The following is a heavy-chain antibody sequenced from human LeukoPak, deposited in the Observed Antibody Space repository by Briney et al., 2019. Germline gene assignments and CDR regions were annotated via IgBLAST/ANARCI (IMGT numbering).Heavy chain of an antibody. V-gene: IGHV4-4*02. J-gene: IGHJ5*02. CDR2: IYHSGST. Sequence: SGTLSLTCAVSGGSISSSNWRSWVRQPPGKGLEWIGEIYHSGSTNYNPSLKSRVTISVDKSKNQFSLKLSSVTAADTAVYYCARSEASIEDWFDPWGQGTLVTVSS. CDR3: ARSEASIEDWFDP. CDR1: GGSISSSNW. D-gene: IGHD2-21*01.